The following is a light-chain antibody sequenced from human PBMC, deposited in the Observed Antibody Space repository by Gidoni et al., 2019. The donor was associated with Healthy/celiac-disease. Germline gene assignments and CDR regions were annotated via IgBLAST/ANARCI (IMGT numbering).Light chain of an antibody. J-gene: IGKJ2*01. CDR1: QSLVHRDGYTY. V-gene: IGKV2-30*02. CDR2: KVS. Sequence: DDVMTQSPLYLPVTLGQPASISCRSSQSLVHRDGYTYLNWFQQRPGQSPRRLISKVSNRDSGVPDRFSGSGSATDFTLKISRVEAEDVGVYYCMQSSHWPHTFGQGTRLEIK. CDR3: MQSSHWPHT.